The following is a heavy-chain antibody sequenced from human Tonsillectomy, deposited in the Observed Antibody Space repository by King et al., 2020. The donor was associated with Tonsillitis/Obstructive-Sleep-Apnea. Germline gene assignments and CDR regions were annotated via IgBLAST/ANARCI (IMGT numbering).Heavy chain of an antibody. Sequence: TLKESGPTLVTPTQTLTLTCTFSGFSLSSSGVGVGWIRQPPGKALEWLALIHWDDDKRYSPSLKSRFTITKDTSKNQVVLTMTNMDLVDTATNYSPHRQSALDYDGSGSYFPPGFDYWGQGTLVTVSS. CDR1: GFSLSSSGVG. CDR3: PHRQSALDYDGSGSYFPPGFDY. J-gene: IGHJ4*02. CDR2: IHWDDDK. V-gene: IGHV2-5*02. D-gene: IGHD3-10*01.